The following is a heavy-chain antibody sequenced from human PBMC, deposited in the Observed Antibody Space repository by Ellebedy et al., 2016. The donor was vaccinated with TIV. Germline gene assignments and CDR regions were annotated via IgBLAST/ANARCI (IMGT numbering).Heavy chain of an antibody. CDR2: MNPNSGNT. D-gene: IGHD3-22*01. CDR3: ARGGHYYDSSGYLNMAFDI. CDR1: GYTFTSYD. V-gene: IGHV1-8*01. Sequence: ASVKVSCKASGYTFTSYDINWVRQATGQGREGMGWMNPNSGNTGYAQKFQGRVTMTRNTSITTAYMELSSLRSEDTAVYYCARGGHYYDSSGYLNMAFDIWGQGTMVTVSS. J-gene: IGHJ3*02.